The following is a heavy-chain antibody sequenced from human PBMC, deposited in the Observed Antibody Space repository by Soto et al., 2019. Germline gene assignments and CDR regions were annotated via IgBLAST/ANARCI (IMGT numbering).Heavy chain of an antibody. CDR2: INHSGST. D-gene: IGHD3-10*02. CDR3: ARCCSAPRNGGRYYYYYYRDV. Sequence: SETLSLTCAVYGGSFSGYYWSWIRQPPGKGLEWIGEINHSGSTNYNPSLKSRVTISVDTSKNQFSLKLSSVTAADTAVYYCARCCSAPRNGGRYYYYYYRDVWGKGTTVTVPS. V-gene: IGHV4-34*01. J-gene: IGHJ6*03. CDR1: GGSFSGYY.